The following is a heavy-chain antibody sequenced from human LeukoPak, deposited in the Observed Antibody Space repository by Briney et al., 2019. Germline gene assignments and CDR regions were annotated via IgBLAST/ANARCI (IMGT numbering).Heavy chain of an antibody. CDR2: IKQDGSEK. D-gene: IGHD6-19*01. CDR3: ARESYSSGWYRAVFDY. CDR1: GFTFSSYW. J-gene: IGHJ4*02. Sequence: PGGSLRLSCAASGFTFSSYWMSWVRQAPGKGLEWVANIKQDGSEKYYVDSVKGRFTISRDNAKNSLYLQMNSLRAEDTAVYYCARESYSSGWYRAVFDYWGQGTLVTVSS. V-gene: IGHV3-7*01.